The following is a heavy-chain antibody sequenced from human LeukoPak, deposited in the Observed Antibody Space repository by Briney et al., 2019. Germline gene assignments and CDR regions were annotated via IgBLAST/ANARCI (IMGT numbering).Heavy chain of an antibody. CDR2: ITGDGGTT. D-gene: IGHD3-10*01. J-gene: IGHJ2*01. CDR1: GFTFSDSA. CDR3: AKRGLTMVRGVIHWYFDL. Sequence: GGSLRLSCAASGFTFSDSAMSWVRQAPGKGPEWVSIITGDGGTTYYADSVKGRFTISRDNSKNTLYLQMNSLRAEDTAVYYCAKRGLTMVRGVIHWYFDLWGRGTLVTVSS. V-gene: IGHV3-23*01.